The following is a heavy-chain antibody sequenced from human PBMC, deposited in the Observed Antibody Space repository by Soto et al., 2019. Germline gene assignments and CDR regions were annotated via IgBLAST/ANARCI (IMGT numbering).Heavy chain of an antibody. V-gene: IGHV3-23*01. J-gene: IGHJ2*01. CDR3: AEGPREPVGWGWYFDL. D-gene: IGHD1-26*01. CDR2: ISGDGGNT. Sequence: EVQLLESGGGLVQPGGSLRLSCAASGFTFSTYVMNWVRQAPGKGLEWVSAISGDGGNTYYADSVKGRFTISRDNSKNTLYLQMNSLRAEDTAVYYCAEGPREPVGWGWYFDLWGRGSLVTVSS. CDR1: GFTFSTYV.